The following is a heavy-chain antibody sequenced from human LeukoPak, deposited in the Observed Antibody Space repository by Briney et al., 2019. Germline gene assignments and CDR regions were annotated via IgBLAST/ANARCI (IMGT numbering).Heavy chain of an antibody. V-gene: IGHV3-74*01. D-gene: IGHD3/OR15-3a*01. CDR2: INPDGRTT. J-gene: IGHJ4*02. CDR1: GFTFNTYW. Sequence: GGSLRLSCAASGFTFNTYWMHWVRQAPGKGLVWVSRINPDGRTTNYADSVKGRFTISRDNAKNTLYLQMNSLRTEDTAIYFCARSPERLGQGYLDSWGQGTLVTVSS. CDR3: ARSPERLGQGYLDS.